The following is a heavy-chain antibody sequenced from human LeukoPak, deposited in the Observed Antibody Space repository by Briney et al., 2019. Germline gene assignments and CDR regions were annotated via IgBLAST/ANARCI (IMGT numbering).Heavy chain of an antibody. CDR1: GGSSSGYQ. CDR2: TYHSGST. CDR3: VSAAVWLAFDQ. Sequence: SETLSLTCTVAGGSSSGYQWSWIRQPPGKGLEWIGHTYHSGSTNYNPSLGSRVTISVDTSKHQFSLKVRSVTAADTAVYYCVSAAVWLAFDQWGQGTLVTVSS. D-gene: IGHD3-16*01. V-gene: IGHV4-59*08. J-gene: IGHJ4*02.